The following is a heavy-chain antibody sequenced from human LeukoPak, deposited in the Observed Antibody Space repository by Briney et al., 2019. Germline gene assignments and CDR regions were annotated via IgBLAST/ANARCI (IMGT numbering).Heavy chain of an antibody. V-gene: IGHV1-18*01. CDR1: GYTFTSCG. D-gene: IGHD3-10*01. Sequence: ASVEVSCTGFGYTFTSCGISWVRQAPGEGLEWMGWISTYDDGTSSAPNFQGRVTLTNDTSTNTVYMELTNLKSDDTAIYSCARDFLRSVSGKFVDIFAIWGQGTMATVSS. CDR3: ARDFLRSVSGKFVDIFAI. CDR2: ISTYDDGT. J-gene: IGHJ3*02.